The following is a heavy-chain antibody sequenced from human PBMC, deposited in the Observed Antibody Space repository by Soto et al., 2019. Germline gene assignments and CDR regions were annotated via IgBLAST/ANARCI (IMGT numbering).Heavy chain of an antibody. D-gene: IGHD5-18*01. V-gene: IGHV4-61*01. CDR3: ARGGYSYGYFDY. CDR2: ISYSGGS. J-gene: IGHJ4*02. CDR1: ADYLERSHYF. Sequence: PSETLSLTCSVSADYLERSHYFWNWIRQPPGKGLEWIGNISYSGGSNPNPALKSRVTLSLDTFNNQFSLKLSSVTAADTAVYYCARGGYSYGYFDYWGQGTLVTVSS.